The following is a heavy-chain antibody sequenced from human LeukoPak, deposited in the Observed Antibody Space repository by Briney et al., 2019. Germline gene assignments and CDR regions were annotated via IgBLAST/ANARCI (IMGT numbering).Heavy chain of an antibody. D-gene: IGHD3-9*01. J-gene: IGHJ4*02. Sequence: ASVKVSCKTSGYIFTNYGVSWVRQAPGQGLAWMGWINVYNGHTIYAQELQGRVTLTTDTSTSTAHMDLRSLRSDDTAVYYCARANATVLTGYFEALITFNYWGQGTLVTVSS. CDR2: INVYNGHT. CDR1: GYIFTNYG. V-gene: IGHV1-18*01. CDR3: ARANATVLTGYFEALITFNY.